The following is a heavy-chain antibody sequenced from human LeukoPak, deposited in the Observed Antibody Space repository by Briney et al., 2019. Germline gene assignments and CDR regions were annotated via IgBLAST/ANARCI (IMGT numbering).Heavy chain of an antibody. CDR2: INAGNGNT. Sequence: ASVKDSCKASGYTFTSYAMHWVRQAPGQRLGWMGWINAGNGNTKYSQKFQGRVTITRDTSASTAYMELSSLRSEDTAVYYCARASGSYYYYYGMDVWSQGTTVTVSS. CDR3: ARASGSYYYYYGMDV. D-gene: IGHD1-26*01. J-gene: IGHJ6*02. V-gene: IGHV1-3*01. CDR1: GYTFTSYA.